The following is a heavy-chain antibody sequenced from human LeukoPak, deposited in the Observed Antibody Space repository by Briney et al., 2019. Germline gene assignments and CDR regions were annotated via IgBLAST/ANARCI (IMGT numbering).Heavy chain of an antibody. V-gene: IGHV4-39*01. Sequence: PSETLSHTCTVSGGSISSSSYYWGWIRQPPGKGLEWIGSIYYSGSTYYNPSLKSRVTISVDTSKNQFSLKLSSVTAADTAVYYCARTSSTSCCFFDYWGQGTLVTVSS. CDR2: IYYSGST. D-gene: IGHD2-2*01. J-gene: IGHJ4*02. CDR3: ARTSSTSCCFFDY. CDR1: GGSISSSSYY.